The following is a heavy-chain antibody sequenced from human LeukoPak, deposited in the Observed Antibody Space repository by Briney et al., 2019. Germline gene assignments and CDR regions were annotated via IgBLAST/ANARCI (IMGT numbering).Heavy chain of an antibody. V-gene: IGHV3-21*01. Sequence: GGSLRLSSAASGFTFSSYSRNWVPQAPGKGLEWVSSISSSSSYIYYADSVKGRFTISTDNAKNSLYLQMNSLRAEDTAVYYCARDRGSGPIDYWGQGTLVTVPS. CDR2: ISSSSSYI. D-gene: IGHD3-10*01. J-gene: IGHJ4*02. CDR3: ARDRGSGPIDY. CDR1: GFTFSSYS.